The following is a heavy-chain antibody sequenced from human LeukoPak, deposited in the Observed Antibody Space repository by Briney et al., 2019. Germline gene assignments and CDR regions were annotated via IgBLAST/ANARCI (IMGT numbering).Heavy chain of an antibody. CDR2: IRYDGSTK. CDR3: ARAEQWLVPRFDY. CDR1: GFTFSSYG. J-gene: IGHJ4*02. V-gene: IGHV3-30*02. Sequence: GGSLRLSCAASGFTFSSYGMHWVRQAPGKGLEWVAFIRYDGSTKYYADSVKGRFTISRDNSKNTLYLQMNSLRVEDTAVYYCARAEQWLVPRFDYWGQGTLATVSS. D-gene: IGHD6-19*01.